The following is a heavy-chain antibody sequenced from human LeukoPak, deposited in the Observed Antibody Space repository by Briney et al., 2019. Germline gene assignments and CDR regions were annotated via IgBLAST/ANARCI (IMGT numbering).Heavy chain of an antibody. CDR1: GYTFTSYG. D-gene: IGHD3-22*01. CDR2: ISAYNGNT. CDR3: ARGLYDSSGYYTGPFDY. Sequence: ASVKVSCKASGYTFTSYGISWVRQAPGQGLEWMGWISAYNGNTNYAQKLQGRVTMTTDTSTSTAYMELRSLRSDDTAVYYCARGLYDSSGYYTGPFDYWGQGTLVTVSS. J-gene: IGHJ4*02. V-gene: IGHV1-18*01.